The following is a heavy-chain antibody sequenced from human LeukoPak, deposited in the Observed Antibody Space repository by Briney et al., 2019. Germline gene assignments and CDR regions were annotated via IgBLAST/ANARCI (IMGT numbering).Heavy chain of an antibody. CDR3: ARGGGSSGWPGDFDY. V-gene: IGHV1-2*02. Sequence: ASVKVSCKASGYTFTGYYMHWGRQAPGQGLEWMGWINPNSGGTNYAQKFQGRVTMTRDTSISTAYMELSRLRSDDTAVYYCARGGGSSGWPGDFDYWGQGTLVTVSS. CDR2: INPNSGGT. J-gene: IGHJ4*02. D-gene: IGHD6-19*01. CDR1: GYTFTGYY.